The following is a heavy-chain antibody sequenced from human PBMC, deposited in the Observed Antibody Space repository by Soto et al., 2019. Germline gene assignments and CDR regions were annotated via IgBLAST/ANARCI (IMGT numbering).Heavy chain of an antibody. CDR2: INPNSGGT. CDR1: GYTFTGYY. V-gene: IGHV1-2*04. D-gene: IGHD3-3*01. J-gene: IGHJ6*02. Sequence: ASVKVSCKASGYTFTGYYMHWGRQAPGQGLEWMGWINPNSGGTNYAQKFQGWVTMTRDTSISTAYMELSRLRSDGTAVYYCARDRNSYDFWSGYYYYYYGMDVWGQGTTVTVSS. CDR3: ARDRNSYDFWSGYYYYYYGMDV.